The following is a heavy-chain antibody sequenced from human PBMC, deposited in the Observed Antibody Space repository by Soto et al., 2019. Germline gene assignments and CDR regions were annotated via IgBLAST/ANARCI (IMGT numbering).Heavy chain of an antibody. D-gene: IGHD3-22*01. CDR3: VRMSSYDRADFDL. CDR1: GFTFSDYY. V-gene: IGHV3-11*05. J-gene: IGHJ2*01. Sequence: QVQLVESGGGLVKPGGSLRLSCAASGFTFSDYYMSWIRQAPGKGLEWVSYISSSSSYTNYADSVKGRFTISRDNAKNALYLQMNSLRAEGTAVYYCVRMSSYDRADFDLWGRGTLVTFSS. CDR2: ISSSSSYT.